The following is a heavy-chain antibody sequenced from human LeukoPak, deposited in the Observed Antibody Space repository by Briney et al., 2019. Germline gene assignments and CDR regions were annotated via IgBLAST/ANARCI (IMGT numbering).Heavy chain of an antibody. D-gene: IGHD1-26*01. J-gene: IGHJ3*02. V-gene: IGHV3-23*01. Sequence: PGGSLRLSCAASGFTFSNYAMSWVRQAPGNGLEWVSAICGSGGSTYYGDSVKGRFTISRDNSKNTLYLQMNSLRAEDTAVYYCAKDRRVGATKGLGAFDKWGQGTMVIVSS. CDR3: AKDRRVGATKGLGAFDK. CDR1: GFTFSNYA. CDR2: ICGSGGST.